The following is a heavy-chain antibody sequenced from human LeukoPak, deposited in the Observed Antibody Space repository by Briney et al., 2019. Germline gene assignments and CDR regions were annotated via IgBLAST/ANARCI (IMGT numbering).Heavy chain of an antibody. CDR3: ARALSEVATIGEDFDY. V-gene: IGHV1-2*02. CDR2: INPNSGGT. J-gene: IGHJ4*02. D-gene: IGHD5-24*01. Sequence: ASVKVSCKASGYTFTGYYMHWVRQAPGQGLEWMGWINPNSGGTNYAQKFQGRVTMTRDTSISTAYMELSSLRSEDTAVYYCARALSEVATIGEDFDYWGQGALVTVSS. CDR1: GYTFTGYY.